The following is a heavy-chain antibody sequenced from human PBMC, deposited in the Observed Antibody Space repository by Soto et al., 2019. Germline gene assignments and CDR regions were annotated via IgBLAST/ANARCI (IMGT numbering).Heavy chain of an antibody. CDR2: INHSGST. Sequence: PSETLSLTCAVYGGSFSGYYWSWIRQPPGKGLEWIGEINHSGSTNYNPSLKSRVTISVDTSKNQFSLKLSSVTAADTAVYYCARGDGDIVVVPAAPGGCGMDVWGQGTTVTVSS. D-gene: IGHD2-2*01. CDR1: GGSFSGYY. J-gene: IGHJ6*02. CDR3: ARGDGDIVVVPAAPGGCGMDV. V-gene: IGHV4-34*01.